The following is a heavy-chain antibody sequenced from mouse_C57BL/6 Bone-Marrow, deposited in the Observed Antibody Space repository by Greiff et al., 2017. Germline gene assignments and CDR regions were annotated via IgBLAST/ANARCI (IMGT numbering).Heavy chain of an antibody. Sequence: QVQLQQPGAELVKPGASVKMSCKASGYTFTSYWITWVKQRPGQGLEWIGDIYPGSGSTNYNEKFKSKATLTVDTSSITAYMQLSSLTSEDSSVYYCALDYDYEGDSYFDYWGQGTTLTVSS. CDR2: IYPGSGST. V-gene: IGHV1-55*01. J-gene: IGHJ2*01. CDR3: ALDYDYEGDSYFDY. CDR1: GYTFTSYW. D-gene: IGHD2-4*01.